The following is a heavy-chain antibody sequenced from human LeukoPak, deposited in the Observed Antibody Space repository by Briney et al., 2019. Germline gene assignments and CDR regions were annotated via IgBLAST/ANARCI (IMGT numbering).Heavy chain of an antibody. J-gene: IGHJ4*02. Sequence: ASVKLSCKASGYTFSIYYMHWVRQAPGQGLEWMGWINPNGGATSYAQRFQGRVTMTRDTSISTAYMELSGLTSDDTAVYYCARNPPYCTSTSCYNDYWGQGTLVTVSS. V-gene: IGHV1-2*02. D-gene: IGHD2-2*02. CDR2: INPNGGAT. CDR1: GYTFSIYY. CDR3: ARNPPYCTSTSCYNDY.